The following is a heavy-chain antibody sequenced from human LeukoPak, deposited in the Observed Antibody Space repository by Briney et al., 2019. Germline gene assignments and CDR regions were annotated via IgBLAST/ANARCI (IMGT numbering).Heavy chain of an antibody. CDR1: DDSISDYY. CDR3: TRGAGWLIDY. V-gene: IGHV4-59*01. J-gene: IGHJ4*02. Sequence: SETLSLTCTVSDDSISDYYRGWIRQPTGKGLEWIGYFHNSGTSTYNPSLKSRVTISADTSKNQFSLKLNSLTTADTAVYYCTRGAGWLIDYWGQGILVTVSS. CDR2: FHNSGTS. D-gene: IGHD3-16*01.